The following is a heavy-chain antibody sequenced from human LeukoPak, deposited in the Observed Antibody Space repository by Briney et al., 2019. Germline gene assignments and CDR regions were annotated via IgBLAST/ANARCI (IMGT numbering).Heavy chain of an antibody. CDR1: DDSISDYY. CDR3: TRGAGWLIDY. V-gene: IGHV4-59*01. J-gene: IGHJ4*02. Sequence: SETLSLTCTVSDDSISDYYRGWIRQPTGKGLEWIGYFHNSGTSTYNPSLKSRVTISADTSKNQFSLKLNSLTTADTAVYYCTRGAGWLIDYWGQGILVTVSS. CDR2: FHNSGTS. D-gene: IGHD3-16*01.